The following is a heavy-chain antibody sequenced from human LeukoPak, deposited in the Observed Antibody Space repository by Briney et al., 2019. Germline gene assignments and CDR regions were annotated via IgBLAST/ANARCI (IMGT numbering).Heavy chain of an antibody. CDR1: GGSISGSNW. D-gene: IGHD6-19*01. Sequence: PSGTLSLTCAVSGGSISGSNWWGWVRQPPGKGLEWIGEIYHSGSTNYNPSLKSRVTISVDKSKNQFSLKLSSVTAADTAVYYCARDGPHSSGWSTNDAFDIWGQGTMVTVSS. V-gene: IGHV4-4*02. J-gene: IGHJ3*02. CDR2: IYHSGST. CDR3: ARDGPHSSGWSTNDAFDI.